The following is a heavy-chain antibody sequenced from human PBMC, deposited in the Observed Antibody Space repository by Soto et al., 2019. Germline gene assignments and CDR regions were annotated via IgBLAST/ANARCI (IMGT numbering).Heavy chain of an antibody. D-gene: IGHD4-17*01. CDR1: GGSFRGYY. CDR2: INHSGST. Sequence: SETLSLTCAVYGGSFRGYYCSWIRQPPGKGLEWIGEINHSGSTNYNPSLKSRVTISVDTSKNQFSLKLSSVTAADTAVYYCARVGDYGDYELYYYYCMDVWGQGTTVTVSS. V-gene: IGHV4-34*01. J-gene: IGHJ6*02. CDR3: ARVGDYGDYELYYYYCMDV.